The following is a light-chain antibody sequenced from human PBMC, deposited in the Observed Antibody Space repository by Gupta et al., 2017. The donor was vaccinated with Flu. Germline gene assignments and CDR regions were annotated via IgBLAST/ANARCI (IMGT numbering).Light chain of an antibody. CDR2: VNNDGSH. Sequence: QVVLTQSPSASASLGASVKLTCTLNSGHDRYAIAWHQQQLEGGPRYLMRVNNDGSHIKGDGIPDRFSGSSSGAERYLTISSLQSEDEADYYCQTWDTEVVFGGGTKLTVL. CDR1: SGHDRYA. CDR3: QTWDTEVV. J-gene: IGLJ2*01. V-gene: IGLV4-69*01.